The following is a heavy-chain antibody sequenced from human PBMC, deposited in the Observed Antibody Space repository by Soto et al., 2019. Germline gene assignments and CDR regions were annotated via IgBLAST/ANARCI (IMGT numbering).Heavy chain of an antibody. CDR3: AKDHLQMSQWLVLRDDAFDI. D-gene: IGHD6-19*01. J-gene: IGHJ3*02. V-gene: IGHV3-23*01. CDR1: GFTFSSDA. CDR2: ISGSGGST. Sequence: EVQLLESGGGLVQPGGSLRLSCAASGFTFSSDALSWVRQSPGPGLEWVSAISGSGGSTYYADSVKGRFTIFRDNSKKTLDLQMSSLRAEDMAVYYCAKDHLQMSQWLVLRDDAFDIWGQGAMVTVSS.